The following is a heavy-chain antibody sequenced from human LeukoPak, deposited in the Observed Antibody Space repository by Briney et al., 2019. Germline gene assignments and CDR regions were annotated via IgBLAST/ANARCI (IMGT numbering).Heavy chain of an antibody. CDR1: GFTFSSYG. J-gene: IGHJ4*02. CDR3: AKDGTSSGYYFDY. Sequence: GRSLRLSCAASGFTFSSYGMHWVRQAPGKGLEWVAVIPYDGSNKYYADSVKGRSTISRDNSKNTLYLQMNSLRAEDTAVYYCAKDGTSSGYYFDYWGQGTLVTVSS. V-gene: IGHV3-30*18. CDR2: IPYDGSNK. D-gene: IGHD6-19*01.